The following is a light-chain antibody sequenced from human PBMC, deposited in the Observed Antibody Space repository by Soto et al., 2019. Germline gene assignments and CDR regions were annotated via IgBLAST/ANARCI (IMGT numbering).Light chain of an antibody. Sequence: EIVLTQSPGTLSLSPGERATLSCRASQSVSSSYLAWYQQKPGQAPRLLISGASSRATGIPDRFSGSGSGTDFTLPISRLEPEDFAVYYCQQYGSSLFTFAPGTKVGIK. J-gene: IGKJ3*01. CDR3: QQYGSSLFT. CDR1: QSVSSSY. CDR2: GAS. V-gene: IGKV3-20*01.